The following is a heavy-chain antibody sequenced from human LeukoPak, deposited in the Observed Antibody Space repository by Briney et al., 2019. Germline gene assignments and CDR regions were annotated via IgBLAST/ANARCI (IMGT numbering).Heavy chain of an antibody. V-gene: IGHV3-48*01. Sequence: GGSLRLSCAASGFTFSSYNINWVRQAPGKGLEWVSYISSSRRTISYADSVKGRFTISRDNAKYSLYLQMNSLRAEDTAVYYCARSSSRYCSGGSCYSGVLRYFDYWGQGTLVTVSS. J-gene: IGHJ4*02. D-gene: IGHD2-15*01. CDR2: ISSSRRTI. CDR1: GFTFSSYN. CDR3: ARSSSRYCSGGSCYSGVLRYFDY.